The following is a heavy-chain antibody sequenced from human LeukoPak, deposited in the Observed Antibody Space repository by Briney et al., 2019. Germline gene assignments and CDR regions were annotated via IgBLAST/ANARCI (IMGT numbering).Heavy chain of an antibody. CDR3: AIGQSFGVVIIDQHADY. J-gene: IGHJ4*02. D-gene: IGHD3-3*01. CDR2: MNPNSGNT. V-gene: IGHV1-8*01. CDR1: GYTFTSYD. Sequence: ASVKVSCKASGYTFTSYDINWVRLATGQGLEWMGWMNPNSGNTGYAQKFQGRATMTRNTSISTAYMELSSLRSEDTAVYYCAIGQSFGVVIIDQHADYWGQGTLVTVSS.